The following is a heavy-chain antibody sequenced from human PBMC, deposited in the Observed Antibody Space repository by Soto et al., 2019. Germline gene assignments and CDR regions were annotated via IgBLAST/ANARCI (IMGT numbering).Heavy chain of an antibody. CDR3: ARNPRAVAAMHMDV. CDR2: IIPILGIG. V-gene: IGHV1-69*04. J-gene: IGHJ6*03. CDR1: GGTFSSYA. Sequence: QVQLVQSGDEVKKPGSSVKVSCKASGGTFSSYAFNWVRQAPGQGLEWMGRIIPILGIGDYAQRFQGRVTITADKSTSTVYMELSSLRSEDTAVYYCARNPRAVAAMHMDVWGKGTMVTVSS. D-gene: IGHD6-19*01.